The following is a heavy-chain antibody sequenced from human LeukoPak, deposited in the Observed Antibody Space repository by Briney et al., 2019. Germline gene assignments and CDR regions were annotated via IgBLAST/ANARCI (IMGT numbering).Heavy chain of an antibody. CDR2: MNPSGGST. V-gene: IGHV1-46*01. CDR3: ARDRIGYCSSTSCYGYFDY. D-gene: IGHD2-2*01. CDR1: GYTFSSYY. J-gene: IGHJ4*02. Sequence: ASVKVSCKASGYTFSSYYIHWVRQALGQGLEWMGIMNPSGGSTTYPQKFQGRVTMTRDTSTSIAYMELSSLRSEDTAVYYCARDRIGYCSSTSCYGYFDYWGQGTLVTVSS.